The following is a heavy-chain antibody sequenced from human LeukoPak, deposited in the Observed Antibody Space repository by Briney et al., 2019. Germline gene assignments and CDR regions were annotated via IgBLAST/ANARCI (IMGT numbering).Heavy chain of an antibody. Sequence: GGSLRLSCAASGFTLSTNYLSWVRQAPGKGLVWVSALHSGGHTFYADSVRGRFIISRDISKNTLHLQMNDLGAEDTALYYCVRGLSGVSSWYFDLWGRGTLVSVSS. J-gene: IGHJ2*01. CDR1: GFTLSTNY. V-gene: IGHV3-53*01. CDR3: VRGLSGVSSWYFDL. D-gene: IGHD7-27*01. CDR2: LHSGGHT.